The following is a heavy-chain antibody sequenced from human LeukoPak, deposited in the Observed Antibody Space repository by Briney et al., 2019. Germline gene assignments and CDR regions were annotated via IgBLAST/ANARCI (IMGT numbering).Heavy chain of an antibody. CDR1: RRTWRGYA. CDR2: ISGSGGST. V-gene: IGHV3-23*01. Sequence: PGQTLRHSCAASRRTWRGYATRWVRQAPEKGLEWVSAISGSGGSTYYADSVKGRFTISRDNSKNTLYLQMNSLRAEDTAVYYCAKSRDVYYYYVMDVWAQGTTVRVPS. J-gene: IGHJ6*02. CDR3: AKSRDVYYYYVMDV.